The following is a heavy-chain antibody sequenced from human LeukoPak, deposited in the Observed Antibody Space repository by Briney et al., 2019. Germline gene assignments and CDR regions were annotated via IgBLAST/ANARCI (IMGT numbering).Heavy chain of an antibody. D-gene: IGHD1-1*01. V-gene: IGHV3-64D*09. CDR2: ISNDGGSS. CDR3: VKITSVTGGDC. J-gene: IGHJ4*02. Sequence: GRSLRLSCSASGFTFSAYAMYCVREAPAKGLEYVSGISNDGGSSFYADSEKGRFTIPRDNSTNTLYLQMSSLRAEDTAVYYCVKITSVTGGDCWGQGTRLTVSS. CDR1: GFTFSAYA.